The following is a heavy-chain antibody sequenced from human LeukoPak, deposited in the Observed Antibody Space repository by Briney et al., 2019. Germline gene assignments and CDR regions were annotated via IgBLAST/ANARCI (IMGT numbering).Heavy chain of an antibody. CDR3: ARDGTVTTDY. J-gene: IGHJ4*02. Sequence: PGGSLRLSCAASGFTFSSYSMNWVRQAPGKGLEWVSSISSSSSYIYYADSPKGRFTISRDNAKNSLYLQMNSLRAEDTAVYYCARDGTVTTDYWGQGTLVTVSS. D-gene: IGHD4-17*01. CDR2: ISSSSSYI. CDR1: GFTFSSYS. V-gene: IGHV3-21*01.